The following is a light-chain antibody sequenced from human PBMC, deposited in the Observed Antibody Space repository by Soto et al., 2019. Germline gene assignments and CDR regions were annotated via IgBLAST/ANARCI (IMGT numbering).Light chain of an antibody. Sequence: EIVMTQSPATLSVSRGERATLSCRASQSVRSNVACYQQKPGQAPRLLIYGASTRATGIPARFSGSGSGTELTHTISSLQSEDFGVYYCQQYNNWPRWTFGQGTKVEIK. J-gene: IGKJ1*01. V-gene: IGKV3-15*01. CDR1: QSVRSN. CDR3: QQYNNWPRWT. CDR2: GAS.